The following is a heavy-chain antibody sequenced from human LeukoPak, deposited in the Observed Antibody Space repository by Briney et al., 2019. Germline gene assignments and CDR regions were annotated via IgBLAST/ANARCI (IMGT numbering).Heavy chain of an antibody. CDR1: GFTFNRYN. D-gene: IGHD3-3*01. Sequence: PGGSLRLSCAASGFTFNRYNMNWVRQAPGKGLEWVSSITSSSSYIYYADSVKGRFTISRDNAKNSLYLQMNSLRAEDTAVYYCASSLDFWSGYYPNYWGQGTLVTVPS. CDR3: ASSLDFWSGYYPNY. CDR2: ITSSSSYI. V-gene: IGHV3-21*01. J-gene: IGHJ4*02.